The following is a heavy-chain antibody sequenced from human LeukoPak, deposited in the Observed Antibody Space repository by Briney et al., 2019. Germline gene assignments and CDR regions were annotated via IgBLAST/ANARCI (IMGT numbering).Heavy chain of an antibody. J-gene: IGHJ6*03. CDR1: GYTFTGYY. V-gene: IGHV1-2*06. D-gene: IGHD5-18*01. CDR3: ARDRLWSYYYYYMDV. Sequence: ASVKVSCKASGYTFTGYYMHWVRQAPGQGLEWMGRINPNSGGTNYAQKFQGRVTMTRDTSTSTAYMELRSLRSDDTAVYYCARDRLWSYYYYYMDVWGKGTTVTVSS. CDR2: INPNSGGT.